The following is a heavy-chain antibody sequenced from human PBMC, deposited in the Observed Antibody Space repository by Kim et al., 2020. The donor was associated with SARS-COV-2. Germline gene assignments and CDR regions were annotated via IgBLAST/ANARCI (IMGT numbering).Heavy chain of an antibody. CDR2: TYYRSKWYN. Sequence: SQTLSLTCAISGDSVSSNSAAWNWIRQSPSRGLEWLGRTYYRSKWYNDYAVSVKSRITINPDTSKNQFSLQLNSVTPEDTAVYYCARDLDSSGYLWDPGNFDYWGQGTLVTVSS. V-gene: IGHV6-1*01. CDR3: ARDLDSSGYLWDPGNFDY. D-gene: IGHD3-22*01. CDR1: GDSVSSNSAA. J-gene: IGHJ4*02.